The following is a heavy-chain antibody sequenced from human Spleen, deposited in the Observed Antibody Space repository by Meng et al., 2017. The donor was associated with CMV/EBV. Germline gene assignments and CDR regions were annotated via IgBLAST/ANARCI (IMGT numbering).Heavy chain of an antibody. Sequence: SETLSLTCAVYGGSFSGYYWSWIRQPSGKGLEWIGEINHSGSTNYYPSLKSRVTISVDTSKNQFSLKLSSVTAADTAVYYCARIPRGVLRYPYYYYGMDVWGQGTTVTVSS. CDR1: GGSFSGYY. CDR3: ARIPRGVLRYPYYYYGMDV. D-gene: IGHD3-9*01. J-gene: IGHJ6*02. CDR2: INHSGST. V-gene: IGHV4-34*01.